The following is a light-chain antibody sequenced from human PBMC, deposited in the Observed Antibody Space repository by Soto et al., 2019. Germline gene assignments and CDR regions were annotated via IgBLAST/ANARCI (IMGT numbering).Light chain of an antibody. J-gene: IGKJ2*01. V-gene: IGKV4-1*01. CDR1: QSVSSY. CDR2: WAS. CDR3: QQYYSTPYT. Sequence: EIVLTQSPATLSLSPGERATLSCRASQSVSSYLLWYQQKPGQPPKLLIYWASTRESGVPDRFSGSGSGTDFTLTISSLQAEDVAVYYCQQYYSTPYTFGQGTKLEIK.